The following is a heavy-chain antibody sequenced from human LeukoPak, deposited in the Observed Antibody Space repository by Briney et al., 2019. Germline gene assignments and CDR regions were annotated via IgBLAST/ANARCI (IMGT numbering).Heavy chain of an antibody. V-gene: IGHV4-31*01. Sequence: SDTLSLTCTVSGGPISRVVYYYSWIRKHPAKGLEGIRSIYYSGRTSYNPSPNNQVTIYVDTPNNHLSVLFNSVTPAYTVLYDCARGGDSSGYYPPLLGYWGQGTLVTVSS. D-gene: IGHD3-22*01. CDR1: GGPISRVVYY. CDR2: IYYSGRT. J-gene: IGHJ4*02. CDR3: ARGGDSSGYYPPLLGY.